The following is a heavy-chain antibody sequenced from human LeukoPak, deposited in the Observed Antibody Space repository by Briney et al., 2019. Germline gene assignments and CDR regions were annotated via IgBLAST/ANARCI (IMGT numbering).Heavy chain of an antibody. D-gene: IGHD3-10*01. CDR1: GFTFSGYG. V-gene: IGHV3-33*01. Sequence: PGWSLRLSCAASGFTFSGYGMHWVRQAPGKGLEWVALIWYGRSSKYYANSVKGRFTISRDNAKKTLYLQMDSLRDEDTAVYYCARSDYGTGRYAFYFDYWGQGTQVTVSS. CDR3: ARSDYGTGRYAFYFDY. J-gene: IGHJ4*02. CDR2: IWYGRSSK.